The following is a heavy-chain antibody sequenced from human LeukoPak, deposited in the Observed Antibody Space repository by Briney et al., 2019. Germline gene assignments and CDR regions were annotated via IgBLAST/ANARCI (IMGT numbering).Heavy chain of an antibody. V-gene: IGHV3-7*01. CDR1: GFTFSSYW. Sequence: GGSLRLSCEASGFTFSSYWMSWVRQAPGNGLEWLANIKQDGSEKYYVDSVKGRFTISRDNAKNSLYLQMNSLRAEDTAVYYCARDLPRDYGVIAFDIWGQGTMVTVSS. J-gene: IGHJ3*02. CDR3: ARDLPRDYGVIAFDI. CDR2: IKQDGSEK. D-gene: IGHD4-17*01.